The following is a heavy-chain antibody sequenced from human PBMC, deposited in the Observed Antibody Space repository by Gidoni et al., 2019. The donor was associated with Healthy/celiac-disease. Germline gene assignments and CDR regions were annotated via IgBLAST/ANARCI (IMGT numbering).Heavy chain of an antibody. CDR2: IIPIFGTA. D-gene: IGHD2-2*01. CDR1: GGTFSSSA. CDR3: ARPRRYCSSTSCYRDYFDY. Sequence: QVQLVQSGAEVKKPGSSVKVSCKASGGTFSSSAISWVRQAPGQGLEWMGGIIPIFGTANYAQKFQGRVTITADESTSTAYMELSSLRSEDTAVYYCARPRRYCSSTSCYRDYFDYWGQGTLVTVSS. V-gene: IGHV1-69*01. J-gene: IGHJ4*02.